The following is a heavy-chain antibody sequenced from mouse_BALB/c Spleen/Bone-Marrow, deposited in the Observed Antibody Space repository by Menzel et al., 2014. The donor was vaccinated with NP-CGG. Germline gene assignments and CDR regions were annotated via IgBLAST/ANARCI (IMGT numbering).Heavy chain of an antibody. CDR2: INPNNGGT. V-gene: IGHV1-18*01. CDR3: AMWLRRDYYAMDY. D-gene: IGHD2-2*01. Sequence: EVQLQESGPELVKPGASVKISCKTSGYTFTEYTMHWVMQSHGESLEWIGGINPNNGGTSYNQKFKGKATLTVDKSSSTAYMQPSSLTSEDSAVYFCAMWLRRDYYAMDYWGQGTSVTVSS. CDR1: GYTFTEYT. J-gene: IGHJ4*01.